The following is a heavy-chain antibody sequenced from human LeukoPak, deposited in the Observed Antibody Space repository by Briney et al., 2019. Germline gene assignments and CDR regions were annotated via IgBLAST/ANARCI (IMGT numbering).Heavy chain of an antibody. D-gene: IGHD5-12*01. CDR1: GGSISSNNYY. CDR3: ARGLSRYGAFDI. CDR2: IYYSGST. Sequence: SETLSLTCTVSGGSISSNNYYWGWIRQPAGKGLEWIGSIYYSGSTYYNPSLKSRVTISVDTSKIQFSLKLSSVTAADTAVYYCARGLSRYGAFDIWGQGTMVIVSS. J-gene: IGHJ3*02. V-gene: IGHV4-39*01.